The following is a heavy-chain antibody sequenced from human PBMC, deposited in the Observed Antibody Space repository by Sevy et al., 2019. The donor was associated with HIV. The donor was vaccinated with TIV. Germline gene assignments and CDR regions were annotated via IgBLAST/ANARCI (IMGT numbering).Heavy chain of an antibody. J-gene: IGHJ4*02. D-gene: IGHD2-21*02. V-gene: IGHV1-18*01. CDR1: GYTFTNYG. CDR2: ISPYNGNT. CDR3: ARDLGGYGGNSIDY. Sequence: ASVKVSCKTSGYTFTNYGITWVRQAPGQGLEWMGWISPYNGNTNYAQKLQGRVTMTTDTSTSTAYVELRSLRSDDTAIYYCARDLGGYGGNSIDYWGQGTLVTVSS.